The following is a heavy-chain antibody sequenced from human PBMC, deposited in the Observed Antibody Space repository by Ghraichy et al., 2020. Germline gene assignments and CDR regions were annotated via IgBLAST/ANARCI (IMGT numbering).Heavy chain of an antibody. V-gene: IGHV3-7*04. CDR3: ARVGITTYYGMDV. D-gene: IGHD1-14*01. CDR2: IKQDVSEK. J-gene: IGHJ6*02. CDR1: GLTFSSYW. Sequence: GGSLRLSCAASGLTFSSYWMSWVRQAPGKGLEWVANIKQDVSEKYYVDSVKGRFTISRDNAKNSLYLQMNSLRAEDTAMYYCARVGITTYYGMDVWGQGTTVTASS.